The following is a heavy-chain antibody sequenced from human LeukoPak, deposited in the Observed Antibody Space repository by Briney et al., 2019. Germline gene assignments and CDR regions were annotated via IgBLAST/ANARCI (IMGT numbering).Heavy chain of an antibody. CDR1: GFTFSSYA. CDR3: ARDVGNFDY. J-gene: IGHJ4*02. Sequence: TGGSLRLSCTASGFTFSSYAMHWVRQAPGKRLEWVSRINSDGINTGYADSVKGRFTVSRDNAKKTPYLQMNSLRAEDTAVYYCARDVGNFDYWGQGTLVTVSS. V-gene: IGHV3-74*01. CDR2: INSDGINT.